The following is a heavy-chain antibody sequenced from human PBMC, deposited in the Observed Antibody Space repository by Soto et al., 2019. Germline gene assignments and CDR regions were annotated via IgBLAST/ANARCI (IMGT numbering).Heavy chain of an antibody. CDR1: VGTIIGYY. J-gene: IGHJ4*02. Sequence: NPSQTLSLTCRVSVGTIIGYYWSWIRQAPGKGLEWIGYVYDTGSTSYNPSLQSRVTISVDTSKKQFSLSLRLVTAADTAVYFCARSIAVPSSHIDHWGQGTRVTVSS. V-gene: IGHV4-59*01. CDR2: VYDTGST. CDR3: ARSIAVPSSHIDH. D-gene: IGHD6-6*01.